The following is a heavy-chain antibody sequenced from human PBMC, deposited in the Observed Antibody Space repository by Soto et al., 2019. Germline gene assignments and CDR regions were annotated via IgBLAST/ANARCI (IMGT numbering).Heavy chain of an antibody. J-gene: IGHJ5*02. CDR3: ARGERYCSSTSCSVSFDP. CDR2: IYYSGST. V-gene: IGHV4-61*01. Sequence: SETLSLTCTGSGGSVSSGSYYWSWIRQPPGKGLEWIGYIYYSGSTNYNPSLKSRVTISVDTSKNQFSLKLSSVTAADTAVYYCARGERYCSSTSCSVSFDPWGQGTLVTVSS. CDR1: GGSVSSGSYY. D-gene: IGHD2-2*01.